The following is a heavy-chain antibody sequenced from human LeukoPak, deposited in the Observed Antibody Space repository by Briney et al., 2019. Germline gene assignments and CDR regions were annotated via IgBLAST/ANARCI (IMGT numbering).Heavy chain of an antibody. CDR2: IKEDGSQK. V-gene: IGHV3-7*03. CDR3: AKRGSYSSSFTSTFDY. D-gene: IGHD6-6*01. J-gene: IGHJ4*02. CDR1: GFTFSNYW. Sequence: GGSLRLSCAGSGFTFSNYWMNWVRQAPGKGLEWVANIKEDGSQKYYVDSVKGRFTISRDNPKNTLYLQMNSLRAEDTAVYYCAKRGSYSSSFTSTFDYWGQGTLVTVSS.